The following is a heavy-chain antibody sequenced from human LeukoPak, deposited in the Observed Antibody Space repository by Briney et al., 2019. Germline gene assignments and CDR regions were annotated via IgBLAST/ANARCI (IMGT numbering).Heavy chain of an antibody. J-gene: IGHJ4*02. CDR2: INAGNGNT. D-gene: IGHD3-9*01. Sequence: ASVKVSCEASGYTFTSYAMHWVRQAPGQRLEWMGWINAGNGNTKYSQKFQGRVTITRDTSASTAYMELSSLRSEDTAVYYCAREPPYYDILTGPDYWGQGTLVTVSS. V-gene: IGHV1-3*01. CDR1: GYTFTSYA. CDR3: AREPPYYDILTGPDY.